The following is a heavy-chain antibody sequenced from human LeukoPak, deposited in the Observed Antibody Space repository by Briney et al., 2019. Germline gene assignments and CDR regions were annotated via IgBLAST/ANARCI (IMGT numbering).Heavy chain of an antibody. D-gene: IGHD3-10*01. CDR3: ARQARGPLYGSGSYYNGAFDI. Sequence: SETLSLTCAVYGGSFSGYYWSWIRQPPGKGLEWIGEINHSGSTNYNPSLKSRFTISVETSKNQFSLKLGSVTAAERAVYYCARQARGPLYGSGSYYNGAFDIWGQGTMVTVSS. CDR2: INHSGST. V-gene: IGHV4-34*01. J-gene: IGHJ3*02. CDR1: GGSFSGYY.